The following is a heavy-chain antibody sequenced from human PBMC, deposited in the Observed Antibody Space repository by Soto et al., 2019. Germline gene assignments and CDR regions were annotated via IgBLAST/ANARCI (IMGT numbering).Heavy chain of an antibody. Sequence: EVQLLESGGGLVQPGGSLRLSCAASGVTFTSYAMTWVRQVPGEGLQWVSSISKSGDRTYYADSVKGRFTTSRDNSKNTLYLRMNSLRAEDTAIYYCAKGSFGFDYWGQGTLVTVSS. J-gene: IGHJ4*02. CDR2: ISKSGDRT. V-gene: IGHV3-23*01. CDR3: AKGSFGFDY. CDR1: GVTFTSYA. D-gene: IGHD3-10*01.